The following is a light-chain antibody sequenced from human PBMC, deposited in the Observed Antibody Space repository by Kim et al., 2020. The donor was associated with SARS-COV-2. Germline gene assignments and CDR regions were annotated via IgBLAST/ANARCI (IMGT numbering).Light chain of an antibody. CDR1: QRVSSN. V-gene: IGKV3-15*01. Sequence: GSPGERSTPSCRASQRVSSNLAWYQHKPGQAPRLLIYGASTRATEIPARFSGTGSGTEFTLSISSLRSVESAIYYSHRYNEWPLTFGGGTKVDIK. CDR2: GAS. J-gene: IGKJ4*01. CDR3: HRYNEWPLT.